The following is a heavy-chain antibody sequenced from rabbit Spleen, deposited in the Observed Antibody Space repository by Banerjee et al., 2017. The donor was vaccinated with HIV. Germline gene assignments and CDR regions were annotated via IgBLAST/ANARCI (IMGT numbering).Heavy chain of an antibody. D-gene: IGHD3-1*01. CDR3: TLAITRWASLHL. Sequence: QEQLEEYGGDRVKPGGSLTLTCTASGFDFISNAMRWVRQAPGKGPEWKACIGAKSGITWYASWVNGRLTISKSSSTPLTLKMTRLPDAKPAPYVFTLAITRWASLHLLGLGTLFTV. J-gene: IGHJ4*01. V-gene: IGHV1S45*01. CDR2: IGAKSGIT. CDR1: GFDFISNA.